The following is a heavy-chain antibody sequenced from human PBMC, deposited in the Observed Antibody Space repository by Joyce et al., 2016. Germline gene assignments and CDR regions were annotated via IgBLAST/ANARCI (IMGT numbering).Heavy chain of an antibody. J-gene: IGHJ6*02. CDR3: ARGGLVYDYSMDV. Sequence: EVQLVESGGGLVEPGGSLRISCAASGFTFRTASMSWFRQAPGKGLEWVSAISGDSTYIFYADSVKGRCTVSRDNAKNSLYLQMNTLRAEDTAVFFCARGGLVYDYSMDVWGQGTTVTVSS. D-gene: IGHD2-8*02. CDR2: ISGDSTYI. V-gene: IGHV3-21*02. CDR1: GFTFRTAS.